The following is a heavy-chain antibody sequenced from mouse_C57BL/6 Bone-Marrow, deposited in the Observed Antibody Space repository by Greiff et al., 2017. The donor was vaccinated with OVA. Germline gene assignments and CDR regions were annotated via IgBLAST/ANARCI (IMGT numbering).Heavy chain of an antibody. Sequence: EVQLQQSGPELVKPGASVKISCKASGYTFTDYYMNWVKQSHGKSLEWIGDINPNNGGTSYNQKFKGKATLTVDKSSSTAYMELRSLTSDDSAVYYCANYYGSSPYYFDYWGQGTTLTVSS. D-gene: IGHD1-1*01. CDR2: INPNNGGT. CDR3: ANYYGSSPYYFDY. J-gene: IGHJ2*01. CDR1: GYTFTDYY. V-gene: IGHV1-26*01.